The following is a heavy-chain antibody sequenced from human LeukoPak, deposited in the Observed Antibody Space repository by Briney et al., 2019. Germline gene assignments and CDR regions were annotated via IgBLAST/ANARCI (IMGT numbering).Heavy chain of an antibody. CDR3: VKDYYGSGSYSWFDP. CDR1: GFSFSSYN. J-gene: IGHJ5*02. V-gene: IGHV3-64D*06. D-gene: IGHD3-10*01. Sequence: PGGSLRLSCSASGFSFSSYNMHWVRQAPGKALEYVSTISSNGGSTSYADSVKGRFTISRDNSKNTLYLQMSTLGAEDTAVYYCVKDYYGSGSYSWFDPWGQGTLVTVSS. CDR2: ISSNGGST.